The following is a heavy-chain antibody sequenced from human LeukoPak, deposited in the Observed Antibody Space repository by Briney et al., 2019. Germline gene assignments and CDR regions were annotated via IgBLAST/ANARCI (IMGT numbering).Heavy chain of an antibody. CDR3: ARDSEVVVAATSYYFDY. Sequence: GGSLRLSCAASGFTFSSYAMSWVRQAPGKGLEWVSAISGSGGSTYYADSVKGRFTISRDNSKNTLYLQMNSLRAEDTAVYYCARDSEVVVAATSYYFDYWGQGTLVTVSS. D-gene: IGHD2-15*01. CDR2: ISGSGGST. J-gene: IGHJ4*02. V-gene: IGHV3-23*01. CDR1: GFTFSSYA.